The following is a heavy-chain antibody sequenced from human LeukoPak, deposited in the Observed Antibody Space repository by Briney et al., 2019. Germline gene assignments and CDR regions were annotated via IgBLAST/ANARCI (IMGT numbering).Heavy chain of an antibody. V-gene: IGHV4-4*09. CDR2: IYTRGST. CDR3: ARHFYPHTYYDFWSGYLALSSHNWFDP. CDR1: GGSISSYY. Sequence: PSETLSLTCTVSGGSISSYYWSWIRQPPGKGLEWIGYIYTRGSTNYNPSLKSRVTISVDTSKHQFSLKLSSVTAADTAVYYCARHFYPHTYYDFWSGYLALSSHNWFDPWGQGTLVTVSS. D-gene: IGHD3-3*01. J-gene: IGHJ5*02.